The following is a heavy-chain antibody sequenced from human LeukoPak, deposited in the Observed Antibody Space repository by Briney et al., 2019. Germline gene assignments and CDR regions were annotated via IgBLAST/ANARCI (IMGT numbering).Heavy chain of an antibody. V-gene: IGHV3-23*01. CDR3: ATPYCSGGSCYEWNAFDI. CDR1: GFTFSSYA. J-gene: IGHJ3*02. CDR2: ISGSGGST. Sequence: GGSLRLSCAASGFTFSSYAMSWVRQAPGKGLEWVSAISGSGGSTYYAASAKGRFTISRDNSKNTLYLQMNSLRAEDTAVYYCATPYCSGGSCYEWNAFDIWGQGTMVTVSS. D-gene: IGHD2-15*01.